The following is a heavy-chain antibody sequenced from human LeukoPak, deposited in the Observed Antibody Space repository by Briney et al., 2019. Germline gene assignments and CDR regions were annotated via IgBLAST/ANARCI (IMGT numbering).Heavy chain of an antibody. V-gene: IGHV4-59*08. CDR2: IYSSGST. CDR1: GGSISKSY. J-gene: IGHJ4*02. D-gene: IGHD1-26*01. Sequence: SETLSLTCTVSGGSISKSYWSWVRQPPGKGLEWIGHIYSSGSTTYSPSLKSRVTMSVDTSKNQFSLKLTSVTAADTAVYYCARHRSNGTYALDYWGQGALVTVSS. CDR3: ARHRSNGTYALDY.